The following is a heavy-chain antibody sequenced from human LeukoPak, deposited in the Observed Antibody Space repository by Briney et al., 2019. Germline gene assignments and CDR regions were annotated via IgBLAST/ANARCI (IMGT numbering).Heavy chain of an antibody. V-gene: IGHV1-2*02. CDR2: INPNSGGA. CDR1: GYSFIGYY. Sequence: ASVKVSCTASGYSFIGYYIHWVRQAPGQGLEWMGWINPNSGGANYAQKFQGRVTMTRDTSISTVYMELTRLRSDDTAMYYCAKSTNWGSISDGFDIWGQGTMVTVAS. CDR3: AKSTNWGSISDGFDI. D-gene: IGHD7-27*01. J-gene: IGHJ3*02.